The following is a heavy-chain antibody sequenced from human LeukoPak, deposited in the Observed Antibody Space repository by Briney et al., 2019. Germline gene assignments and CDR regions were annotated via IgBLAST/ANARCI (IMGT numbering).Heavy chain of an antibody. D-gene: IGHD6-6*01. V-gene: IGHV3-30*01. CDR1: GFTFSSYA. CDR3: ARVHSSSTGFDY. Sequence: WGSLRLSCAASGFTFSSYAMHWVRQAPGKGLEWVAVISYDGSNKYYADSVKGRFTISRDNSKNTLYLQMNSLRAEDTAVYYCARVHSSSTGFDYWGQGTLVTVSS. CDR2: ISYDGSNK. J-gene: IGHJ4*02.